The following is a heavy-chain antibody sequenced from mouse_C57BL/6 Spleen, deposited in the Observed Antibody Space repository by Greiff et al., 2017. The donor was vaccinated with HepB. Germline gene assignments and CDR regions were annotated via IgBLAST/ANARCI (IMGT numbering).Heavy chain of an antibody. CDR3: ARGTGAYYAMDY. CDR2: IDPSDSYT. Sequence: QVQLQQPGAELVMPGASVKLSCKASGYTFTSYWMHWVKQRPGQGLEWIGEIDPSDSYTNYNQKFKGKSTLTVDKYSSTAYMQLSSLTSEESAVYYCARGTGAYYAMDYWGQGTSVTVSS. CDR1: GYTFTSYW. D-gene: IGHD3-3*01. J-gene: IGHJ4*01. V-gene: IGHV1-69*01.